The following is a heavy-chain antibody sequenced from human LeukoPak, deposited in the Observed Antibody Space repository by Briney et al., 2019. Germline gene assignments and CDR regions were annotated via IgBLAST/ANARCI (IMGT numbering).Heavy chain of an antibody. D-gene: IGHD3-3*01. V-gene: IGHV1-18*01. CDR1: GGIFSGYA. Sequence: ASVKVSCKASGGIFSGYAISWVRQAPGQGLEWMGWISAYNGNTNYAQKLQGRVTMTTDTSTSTAYMELRSLRSDDTAVYYCARGAWSGYGFDGYWGQGTLVTISS. J-gene: IGHJ4*02. CDR2: ISAYNGNT. CDR3: ARGAWSGYGFDGY.